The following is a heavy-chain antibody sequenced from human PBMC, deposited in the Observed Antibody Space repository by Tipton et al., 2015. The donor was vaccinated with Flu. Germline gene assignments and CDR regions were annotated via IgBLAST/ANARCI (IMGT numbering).Heavy chain of an antibody. CDR3: ARGGGGAYPNDY. J-gene: IGHJ4*02. D-gene: IGHD4-23*01. V-gene: IGHV3-23*01. CDR1: GFTFNSYS. CDR2: IGSAGNI. Sequence: SLRLSCAASGFTFNSYSMTWVRQAPGRGLEWVSTIGSAGNIQSADSVKGRFTISRDNSKNTLYLQMNSLETEDTAVYYCARGGGGAYPNDYWGQGTLVTVSS.